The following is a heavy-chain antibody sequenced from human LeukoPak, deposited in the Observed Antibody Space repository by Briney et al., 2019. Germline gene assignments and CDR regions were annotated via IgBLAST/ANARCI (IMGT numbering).Heavy chain of an antibody. Sequence: PSETLSLTCTVSGGSISSSYSYWGWIRQPPGKGLEWIGNIYYSGSTYYSPSLTSRVTVSVDTSENQFSLKLSSVTAADTAVYYCAREAPITIFGVVTYDAFDIWGQGTMVTVSS. CDR1: GGSISSSYSY. J-gene: IGHJ3*02. CDR2: IYYSGST. CDR3: AREAPITIFGVVTYDAFDI. V-gene: IGHV4-39*07. D-gene: IGHD3-3*01.